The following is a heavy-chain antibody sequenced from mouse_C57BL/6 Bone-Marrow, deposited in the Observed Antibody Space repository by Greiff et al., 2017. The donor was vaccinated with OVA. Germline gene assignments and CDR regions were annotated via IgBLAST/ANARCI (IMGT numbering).Heavy chain of an antibody. CDR2: IDPGNGDT. V-gene: IGHV14-4*01. CDR3: TTYGNFDY. CDR1: GFNFKDDY. Sequence: EVQLQQSGAELVRPGASVKLSCTASGFNFKDDYMHWVKQRPEQGLEWIGWIDPGNGDTEYASKFQGKATITADTSSTTAYLQLSSLTSEDTAVYYCTTYGNFDYWGQGTTLTVSS. J-gene: IGHJ2*01. D-gene: IGHD2-1*01.